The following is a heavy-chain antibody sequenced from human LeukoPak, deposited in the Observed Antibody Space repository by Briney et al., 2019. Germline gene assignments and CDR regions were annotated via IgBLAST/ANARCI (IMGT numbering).Heavy chain of an antibody. Sequence: PSETLSLTCTVSGGSISSYYWSWIRQPPGKGLEWIGYIYYSGSTNYNPSLKSRVTISVDTSKNQFSLKLGSVTAADTAVYYCAREGGNGMDYWGQGTLVTVSS. CDR2: IYYSGST. V-gene: IGHV4-59*01. CDR1: GGSISSYY. CDR3: AREGGNGMDY. D-gene: IGHD4-23*01. J-gene: IGHJ4*02.